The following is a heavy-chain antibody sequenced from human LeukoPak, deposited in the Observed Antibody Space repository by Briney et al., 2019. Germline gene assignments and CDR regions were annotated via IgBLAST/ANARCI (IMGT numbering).Heavy chain of an antibody. CDR1: GGSISSYY. D-gene: IGHD3-22*01. V-gene: IGHV4-4*07. CDR3: ARDRYYYDSSGYQYWYFDL. J-gene: IGHJ2*01. Sequence: SETLSLTCTVSGGSISSYYWSWIRQPAGKGLEWIGRIYTSGSTNYNPSLKSRVTMSVDTSKSQFSLKLSSVTAADTAVYYCARDRYYYDSSGYQYWYFDLWGRGTLVTVSS. CDR2: IYTSGST.